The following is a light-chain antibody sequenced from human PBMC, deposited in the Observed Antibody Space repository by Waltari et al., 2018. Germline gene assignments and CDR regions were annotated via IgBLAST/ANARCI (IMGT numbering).Light chain of an antibody. CDR3: QQRYSTLLT. J-gene: IGKJ4*01. V-gene: IGKV1-39*01. CDR2: AAS. CDR1: QSISSY. Sequence: DIQMTQSPSSLSASVGDRVTITCRASQSISSYLKWYQQKTGKAPKLLISAASSLQSVVPSRFSGSGSGTDFTLTISSLQPEDFATYYCQQRYSTLLTFGGGTKVEIK.